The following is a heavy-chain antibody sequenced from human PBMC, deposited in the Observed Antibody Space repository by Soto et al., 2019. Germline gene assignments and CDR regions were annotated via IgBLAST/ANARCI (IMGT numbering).Heavy chain of an antibody. J-gene: IGHJ5*02. CDR2: ISGSGGST. V-gene: IGHV3-23*01. D-gene: IGHD2-2*01. CDR1: GFTFSSYA. CDR3: AKAPIVVVPAASERGNWFDP. Sequence: GGSLRLSCAASGFTFSSYAMSWVRQAPGKGLEWVSAISGSGGSTYYADSVKGRFTISRDNSKNTLYLQMNSLRAEDTAVYYCAKAPIVVVPAASERGNWFDPWGQGTLVTVSS.